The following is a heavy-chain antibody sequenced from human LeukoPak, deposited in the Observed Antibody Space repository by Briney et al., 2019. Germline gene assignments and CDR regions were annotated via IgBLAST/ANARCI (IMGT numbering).Heavy chain of an antibody. Sequence: GGSLRLSCAASGFTFSSYAMSWVRQAPGKGLEWVPAISGSGGSTYYADSVKGRFTISRDNSKNTLYLQMNSLRAEDTAVYYCAHSSSWYGFDYWGQGTLVTVSS. CDR3: AHSSSWYGFDY. V-gene: IGHV3-23*01. CDR1: GFTFSSYA. J-gene: IGHJ4*02. D-gene: IGHD6-13*01. CDR2: ISGSGGST.